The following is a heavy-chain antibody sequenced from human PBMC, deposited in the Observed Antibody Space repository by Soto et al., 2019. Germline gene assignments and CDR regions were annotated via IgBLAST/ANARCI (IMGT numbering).Heavy chain of an antibody. Sequence: LSLTCAVYGGSFSGYYWSWIRQPPGKGLEWIGEINHSGSTNYNPSLKSRVTISVDTSKNQFSLKLSSVTAADTAVYYCARWGTYYDFWSGSNYGMDVWGQGTTVTVSS. J-gene: IGHJ6*02. V-gene: IGHV4-34*01. CDR1: GGSFSGYY. CDR3: ARWGTYYDFWSGSNYGMDV. CDR2: INHSGST. D-gene: IGHD3-3*01.